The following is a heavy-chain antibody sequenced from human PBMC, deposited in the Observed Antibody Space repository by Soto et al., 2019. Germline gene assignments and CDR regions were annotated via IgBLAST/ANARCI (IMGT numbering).Heavy chain of an antibody. V-gene: IGHV1-69*13. CDR2: IIPKFGTT. CDR1: GGTFSTYG. CDR3: AREVDPYYGGNSLSLDY. J-gene: IGHJ4*02. Sequence: QVQLVQSGAAVKKPGSSVKVSCKASGGTFSTYGINWVRLAPGQGLEWMGWIIPKFGTTKNAQKFQGRVTLTADESTNTAYMELKYLRSEDTAVYFCAREVDPYYGGNSLSLDYWGQGTLVTVSS. D-gene: IGHD4-17*01.